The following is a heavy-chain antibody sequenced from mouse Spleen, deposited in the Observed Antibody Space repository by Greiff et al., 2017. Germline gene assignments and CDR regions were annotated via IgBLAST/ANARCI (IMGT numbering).Heavy chain of an antibody. V-gene: IGHV5-9*04. CDR3: ARPAFTTATNFDV. CDR1: GFTFSSYA. D-gene: IGHD1-2*01. CDR2: ISSGGGNT. Sequence: EVKLVESGGGLVKLGGSLKLSCAASGFTFSSYAMSWVRQTPEKRLEWVATISSGGGNTYYPDSVKGRFTISRDNAKNTLYLQMSSLKSEDTAMYYCARPAFTTATNFDVWGAGTTVTVSS. J-gene: IGHJ1*01.